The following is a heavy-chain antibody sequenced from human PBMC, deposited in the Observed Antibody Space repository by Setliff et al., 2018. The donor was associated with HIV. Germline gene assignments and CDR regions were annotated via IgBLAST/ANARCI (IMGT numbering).Heavy chain of an antibody. CDR2: IYPGDSDT. CDR3: ARGGVVGGTPFGPNAPPYFDY. D-gene: IGHD2-15*01. J-gene: IGHJ4*02. V-gene: IGHV5-51*01. CDR1: GYSFPSHW. Sequence: GESLKISCKGSGYSFPSHWIGWVRQMPGKGLEWMGIIYPGDSDTRYSPSFQGQVTISADKSFGTADLQWSSLKASDTAMYYCARGGVVGGTPFGPNAPPYFDYWGQGTLVTVSS.